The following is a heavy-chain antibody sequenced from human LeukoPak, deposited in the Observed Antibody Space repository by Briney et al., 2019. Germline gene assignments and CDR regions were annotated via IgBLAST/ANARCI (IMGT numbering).Heavy chain of an antibody. CDR3: VRGQGAHENWFDP. D-gene: IGHD4/OR15-4a*01. CDR1: GFIFNNYG. CDR2: IKGRSDTI. V-gene: IGHV3-48*01. Sequence: GGSLRLSCTASGFIFNNYGMNWVRQAPGKGLEWISYIKGRSDTIHYADSVKGRFTISRDNAKNTLSLQMTSLRAEDTAIYYCVRGQGAHENWFDPWGQGTLVTVAS. J-gene: IGHJ5*02.